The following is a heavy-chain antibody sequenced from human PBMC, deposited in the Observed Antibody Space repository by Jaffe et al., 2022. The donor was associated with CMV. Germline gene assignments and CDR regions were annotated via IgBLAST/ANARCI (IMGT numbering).Heavy chain of an antibody. V-gene: IGHV3-33*01. J-gene: IGHJ4*02. CDR3: ARDKGVVVTAPDY. D-gene: IGHD2-21*02. Sequence: QVQLVESGGGVVQPGRSLRLSCAASGFTFSSYGMHWVRQAPGKGLEWVAVIWYDGSNKYYADSVKGRFTISRDNSKNTLYLQMNSLRAEDTAVYYCARDKGVVVTAPDYWGQGTLVTVSS. CDR1: GFTFSSYG. CDR2: IWYDGSNK.